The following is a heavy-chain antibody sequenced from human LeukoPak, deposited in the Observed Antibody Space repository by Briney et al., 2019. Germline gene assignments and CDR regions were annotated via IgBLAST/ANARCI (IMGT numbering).Heavy chain of an antibody. CDR2: IYSGGST. J-gene: IGHJ4*02. CDR1: GFTVSSNY. V-gene: IGHV3-66*04. Sequence: GGSLRLSCAASGFTVSSNYMSWVRQAPGKGLEWVSVIYSGGSTYYADSVKGRFTISRDNSKNTLYLQMNSLRAEDTAVYFCARRSGVAVAGAFDYWGQGTLVTVSS. CDR3: ARRSGVAVAGAFDY. D-gene: IGHD6-19*01.